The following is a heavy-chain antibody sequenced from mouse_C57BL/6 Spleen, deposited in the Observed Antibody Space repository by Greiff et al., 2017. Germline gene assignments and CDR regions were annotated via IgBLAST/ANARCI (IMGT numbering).Heavy chain of an antibody. CDR2: IYPSDSET. Sequence: QVQLQQPGAELVRPGSSVKLSCKASGYTFTSYWMDWVKQRPGQGLEWIGNIYPSDSETHYNQKFKDKATLTVDKSSSTAYMQLSGLTSEDSAVYYCARGDDYPDYWGQGTTLTVSS. V-gene: IGHV1-61*01. J-gene: IGHJ2*01. CDR3: ARGDDYPDY. D-gene: IGHD2-4*01. CDR1: GYTFTSYW.